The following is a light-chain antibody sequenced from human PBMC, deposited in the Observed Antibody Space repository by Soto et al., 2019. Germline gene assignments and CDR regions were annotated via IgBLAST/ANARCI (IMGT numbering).Light chain of an antibody. CDR1: SSNIGRNA. Sequence: QSVLTQPPSASGTPGQRVTISCSGSSSNIGRNAVNWYQQLPGAAPKLLIYSHDQRPSGVPDRFSGSESGTSASLAISGLQSEDEADYYCVAWDDSLKGPVFGGGTKVTVL. V-gene: IGLV1-44*01. J-gene: IGLJ3*02. CDR2: SHD. CDR3: VAWDDSLKGPV.